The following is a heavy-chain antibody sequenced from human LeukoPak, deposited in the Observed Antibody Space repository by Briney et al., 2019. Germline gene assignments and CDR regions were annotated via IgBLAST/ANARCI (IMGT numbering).Heavy chain of an antibody. Sequence: AASVKVSCQASGYTLTSYGISGVRQAPGQGLEGMGWISAYNGNTNYTQKLQGRVTMTTDLSTSTAYMKQRSLRSDDRALYYCARDQSIVEATFVDYWGQGTLVTVSS. J-gene: IGHJ4*02. V-gene: IGHV1-18*01. CDR2: ISAYNGNT. D-gene: IGHD1-26*01. CDR1: GYTLTSYG. CDR3: ARDQSIVEATFVDY.